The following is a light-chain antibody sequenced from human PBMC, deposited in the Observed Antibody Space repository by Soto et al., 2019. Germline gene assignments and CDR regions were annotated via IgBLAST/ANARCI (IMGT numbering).Light chain of an antibody. CDR1: SSDVGGYKY. Sequence: QSALTQPASVSGSPGQSITISCTGTSSDVGGYKYVSWYQQHPGKASKLMIYDVSNRPSGVSNRFSGSKSGNTASLTISGLQTEDEADYYCSSYTSSSTVIFSGGTKLTVL. CDR3: SSYTSSSTVI. V-gene: IGLV2-14*03. J-gene: IGLJ2*01. CDR2: DVS.